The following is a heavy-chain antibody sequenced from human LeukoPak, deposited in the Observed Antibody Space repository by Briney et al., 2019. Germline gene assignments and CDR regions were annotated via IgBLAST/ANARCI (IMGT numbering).Heavy chain of an antibody. CDR1: GFTFSNYG. CDR2: IWYDGSNK. D-gene: IGHD4-23*01. CDR3: ARDGGYGGNPNDAFDM. Sequence: GGSPRLSCAASGFTFSNYGMHWVRQAPGKGLEWVAIIWYDGSNKYYADSVKGRFTISRDNSKNTLYLQMNSLRAEDTAVYYCARDGGYGGNPNDAFDMWGQGTMVTVSS. V-gene: IGHV3-33*01. J-gene: IGHJ3*02.